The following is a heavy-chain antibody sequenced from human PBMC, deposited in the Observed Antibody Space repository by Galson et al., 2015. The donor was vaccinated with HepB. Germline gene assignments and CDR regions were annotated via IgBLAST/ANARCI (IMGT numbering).Heavy chain of an antibody. Sequence: SVKVSCKASGGTFSSYAISWVRQAPGQGLEWMGGIIPIFGTANYAQKFQGRVTITADKSTSTAYMELSSLRSEDTAVYYCARVGYSSSWYSSPYYLDYWGQGTLVTVSS. D-gene: IGHD6-13*01. V-gene: IGHV1-69*06. CDR1: GGTFSSYA. CDR3: ARVGYSSSWYSSPYYLDY. CDR2: IIPIFGTA. J-gene: IGHJ4*02.